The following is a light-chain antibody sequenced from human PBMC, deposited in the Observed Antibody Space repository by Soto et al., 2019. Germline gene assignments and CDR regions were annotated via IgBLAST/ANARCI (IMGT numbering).Light chain of an antibody. V-gene: IGKV3-15*01. CDR2: GES. Sequence: EIVMTQSPATLSVSPGERATLSCRASQSVSSNLAWYQQKPGQAPRLLIYGESTRATGIPARFSGSGSGTEFTLTISRLQSEDFAVYYCQQYNNWLLYTFGQGTKLAIK. J-gene: IGKJ2*01. CDR3: QQYNNWLLYT. CDR1: QSVSSN.